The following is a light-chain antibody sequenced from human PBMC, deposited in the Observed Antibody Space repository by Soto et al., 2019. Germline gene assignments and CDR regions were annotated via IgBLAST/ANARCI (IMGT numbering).Light chain of an antibody. CDR1: QSVSSY. CDR3: QQRGSWPLT. J-gene: IGKJ1*01. CDR2: DAS. Sequence: EIVLTQSPATLSLSPGERATLSCRASQSVSSYFAWYQQKPGQAPRLLIYDASNMATGIPARFSGSGSGTDFTLTISSLEPEDFAVYYCQQRGSWPLTFGQGTKVEIK. V-gene: IGKV3-11*01.